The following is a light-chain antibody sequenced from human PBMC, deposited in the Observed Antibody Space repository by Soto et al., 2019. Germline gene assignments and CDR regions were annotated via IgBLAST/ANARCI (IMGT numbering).Light chain of an antibody. CDR3: QQYYSTPYT. Sequence: DIVMTQSPDSLAVSLGERATINCKSSQSVLFSSNNKNFLAWYQLKPGQPPKVVIYWASTRESGVPDRFSGSGSGTDFTLTISSLQAEDVAVYYCQQYYSTPYTFGQGTKLEIK. V-gene: IGKV4-1*01. CDR2: WAS. J-gene: IGKJ2*01. CDR1: QSVLFSSNNKNF.